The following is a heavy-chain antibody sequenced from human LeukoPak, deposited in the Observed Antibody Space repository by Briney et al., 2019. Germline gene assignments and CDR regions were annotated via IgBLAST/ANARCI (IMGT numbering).Heavy chain of an antibody. D-gene: IGHD6-13*01. CDR2: IYSGGST. CDR1: GFTVSSNY. J-gene: IGHJ5*02. V-gene: IGHV3-66*01. Sequence: GGSLRLSCAASGFTVSSNYMSWVRQAPGKGLEWVSVIYSGGSTYYADSVKGRFTLSRDNSKNTLYLQINSLRVEDTAVYYCAKYDLSSSWTRTGLYHWGQGTLVTVSS. CDR3: AKYDLSSSWTRTGLYH.